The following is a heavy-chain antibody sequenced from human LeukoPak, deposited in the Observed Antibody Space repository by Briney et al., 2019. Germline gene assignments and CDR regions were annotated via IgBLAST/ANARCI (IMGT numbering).Heavy chain of an antibody. V-gene: IGHV3-7*01. D-gene: IGHD6-13*01. CDR2: IKQDGSEK. CDR3: ARGGSSSSWFWVD. CDR1: GFTFRTQW. J-gene: IGHJ4*02. Sequence: PGGSLRLSCAASGFTFRTQWMTWVRQAPGNGLEWVANIKQDGSEKYYVDSVKGRFTISKDNAKNSLYLQMNSLRVEDTAVYYCARGGSSSSWFWVDWGQGTLVTVSS.